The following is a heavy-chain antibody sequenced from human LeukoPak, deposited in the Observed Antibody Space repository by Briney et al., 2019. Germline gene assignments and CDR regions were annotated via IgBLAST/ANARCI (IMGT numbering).Heavy chain of an antibody. Sequence: VASVKVSCKASGYTFTGYYMHWVRQAPGQGLEWMGWINPNSGGTNYAQKFQGRVTMTRDTSISTAYMELSRLRSDDTAVYYCARGYVWGSYRLPFDYWGQGTLVTVSS. J-gene: IGHJ4*02. CDR3: ARGYVWGSYRLPFDY. CDR1: GYTFTGYY. CDR2: INPNSGGT. D-gene: IGHD3-16*02. V-gene: IGHV1-2*02.